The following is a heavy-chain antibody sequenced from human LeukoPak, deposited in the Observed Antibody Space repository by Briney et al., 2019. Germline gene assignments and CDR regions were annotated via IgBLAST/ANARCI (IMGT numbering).Heavy chain of an antibody. V-gene: IGHV4-59*10. Sequence: SETLSLTCAVYGGSFSGYYWSWIRQPAGKGLEWIGRIYTSGSTNYNPSLKSRVTISVDTSKNQFSLKLSSVTAADTAVYYCARSVTYYYDSSDDYWGQGTLVTVSS. CDR2: IYTSGST. CDR1: GGSFSGYY. CDR3: ARSVTYYYDSSDDY. J-gene: IGHJ4*02. D-gene: IGHD3-22*01.